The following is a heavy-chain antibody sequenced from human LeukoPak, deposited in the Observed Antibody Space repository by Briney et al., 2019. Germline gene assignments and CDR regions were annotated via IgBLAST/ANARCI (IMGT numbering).Heavy chain of an antibody. D-gene: IGHD3-10*01. CDR1: GGSLSSGDYY. V-gene: IGHV4-30-4*01. CDR2: IYYSGST. J-gene: IGHJ4*02. Sequence: SQTLSLTCTVSGGSLSSGDYYWSWIRQPPGKGLEWIGYIYYSGSTYYNPSLKSRVTISVDTSKNQFSLKLSSVTAADTAVYYCARGRDYGSGSYQYWGQGTLVTVSS. CDR3: ARGRDYGSGSYQY.